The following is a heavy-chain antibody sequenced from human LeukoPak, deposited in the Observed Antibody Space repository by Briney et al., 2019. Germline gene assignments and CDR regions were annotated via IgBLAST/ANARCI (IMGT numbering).Heavy chain of an antibody. D-gene: IGHD4-23*01. CDR1: GGSISSSSYY. J-gene: IGHJ4*02. Sequence: SETLSLTCTVSGGSISSSSYYWGWIRQPPGKGLEWIGSIYYSGRTYYNPSLKSRDTISVDTSKNQFSLKLTSVTAADTAVYYCAYGGNSATDYWGQGTLVTVSS. CDR2: IYYSGRT. V-gene: IGHV4-39*01. CDR3: AYGGNSATDY.